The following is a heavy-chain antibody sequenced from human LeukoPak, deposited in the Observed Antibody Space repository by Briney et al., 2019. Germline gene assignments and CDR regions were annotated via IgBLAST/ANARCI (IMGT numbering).Heavy chain of an antibody. J-gene: IGHJ4*02. D-gene: IGHD3-10*01. CDR2: INHSGST. Sequence: PSETLSLTCAVYGGSFSGYYWSWIRQPPGKGLEWIGEINHSGSTNYNPSLKSRVTISVDTSKNQFSLKLSSVTAADTAVYYCARVPPYGSGRGCFDYWGQGALVTVSS. V-gene: IGHV4-34*01. CDR1: GGSFSGYY. CDR3: ARVPPYGSGRGCFDY.